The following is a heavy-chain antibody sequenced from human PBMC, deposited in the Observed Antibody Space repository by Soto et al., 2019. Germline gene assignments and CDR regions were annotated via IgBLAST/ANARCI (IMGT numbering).Heavy chain of an antibody. D-gene: IGHD3-22*01. CDR1: GGRRIIKKQY. J-gene: IGHJ6*02. V-gene: IGHV4-31*02. CDR2: VYHTGTT. CDR3: ARALVTDYNSRDYHYYFAMDV. Sequence: KPSETLSLTCVDLGGRRIIKKQYWSWIRHLPGKGLEWIANVYHTGTTYYNPSLKSRVSMSVDTSQNQFPLILASVTAADTAVYYCARALVTDYNSRDYHYYFAMDVWGQGTSVTVSS.